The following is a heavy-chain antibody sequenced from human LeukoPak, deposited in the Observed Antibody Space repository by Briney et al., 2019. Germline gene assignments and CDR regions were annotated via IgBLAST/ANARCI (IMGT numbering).Heavy chain of an antibody. CDR1: GFTVSSNY. J-gene: IGHJ4*02. Sequence: GGSLRLSCAASGFTVSSNYMSWVRQAPGKGLEWVSVIYSGGSTYYADSVKGRFTISRDSSKNTLYLQMNSLRAEDTAVYYCAPLISSWEYFDYWGQGTLVTVSS. V-gene: IGHV3-53*01. D-gene: IGHD6-13*01. CDR3: APLISSWEYFDY. CDR2: IYSGGST.